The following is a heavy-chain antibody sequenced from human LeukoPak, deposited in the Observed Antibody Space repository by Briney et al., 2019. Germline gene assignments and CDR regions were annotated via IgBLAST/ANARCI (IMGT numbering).Heavy chain of an antibody. Sequence: PSETLSLTCAVYGGSFSGYYWSWIRQPPGKGLEWIGEINHSGSTNYNPSLKSRVTISVDTSKNRFSLKLSSVTAADTAVYYCARGRSSNFDYWGQGTLVTVSS. CDR3: ARGRSSNFDY. J-gene: IGHJ4*02. D-gene: IGHD6-6*01. V-gene: IGHV4-34*01. CDR1: GGSFSGYY. CDR2: INHSGST.